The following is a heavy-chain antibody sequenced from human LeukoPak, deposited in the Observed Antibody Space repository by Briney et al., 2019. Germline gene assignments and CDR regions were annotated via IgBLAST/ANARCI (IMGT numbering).Heavy chain of an antibody. CDR1: GGSISSGSYY. Sequence: SQTLSLTCTVSGGSISSGSYYWSWIRQPPGKGLEWIGYIYYSGSTNYNPSLKSRVTISVDTSKNQFSLKLSSVTAADTAVYYCARSRGYSYAWVDYWGQGTLVTVSS. V-gene: IGHV4-61*01. J-gene: IGHJ4*02. CDR3: ARSRGYSYAWVDY. CDR2: IYYSGST. D-gene: IGHD5-18*01.